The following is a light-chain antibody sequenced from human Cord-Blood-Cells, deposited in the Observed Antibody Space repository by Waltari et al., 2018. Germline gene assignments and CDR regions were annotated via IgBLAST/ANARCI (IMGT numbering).Light chain of an antibody. CDR3: QQSYSTPC. Sequence: DIQMTQSLSSLSASVGDRVTITCRASQSISSYLNWYQQKPGKAPKLLIYAASSLQSGVPSRFSGSGSGTDFTLTISSLQPEDFATYYCQQSYSTPCFGGGTKVEIK. V-gene: IGKV1-39*01. CDR1: QSISSY. J-gene: IGKJ4*01. CDR2: AAS.